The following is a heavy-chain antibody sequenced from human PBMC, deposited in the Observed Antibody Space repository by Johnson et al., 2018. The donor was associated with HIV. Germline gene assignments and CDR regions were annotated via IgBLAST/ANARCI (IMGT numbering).Heavy chain of an antibody. J-gene: IGHJ3*02. CDR2: IRSKANSYAT. CDR3: ASVRVSNYDILTGYPLNAFDI. D-gene: IGHD3-9*01. Sequence: GRIRSKANSYATAYAASVKGRFTISRDDSKNTAYLQMNSLRAEDTAVYYCASVRVSNYDILTGYPLNAFDIWGQGTMVTVSS. V-gene: IGHV3-73*01.